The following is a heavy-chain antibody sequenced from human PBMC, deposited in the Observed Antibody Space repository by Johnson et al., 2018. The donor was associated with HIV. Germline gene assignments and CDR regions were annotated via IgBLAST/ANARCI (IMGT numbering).Heavy chain of an antibody. V-gene: IGHV3-73*02. D-gene: IGHD2-15*01. J-gene: IGHJ3*02. CDR1: GFTFSGSA. Sequence: VQLVESGGGLVQPGGSLKLSCAASGFTFSGSAMHWVRQASGKGLEWVGRIRSKAHSYATAYAASLKGRFTISRDVSKNTAYLQMNSLKTEDTAVYYRAKDRGLLCSGGSCYRGIYDIWGQGTMVTVSS. CDR2: IRSKAHSYAT. CDR3: AKDRGLLCSGGSCYRGIYDI.